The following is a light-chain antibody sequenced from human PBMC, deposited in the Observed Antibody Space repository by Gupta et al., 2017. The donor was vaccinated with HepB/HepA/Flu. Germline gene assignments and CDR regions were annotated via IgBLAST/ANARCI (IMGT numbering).Light chain of an antibody. V-gene: IGKV1-9*01. J-gene: IGKJ5*01. CDR3: LQRPGCPDT. Sequence: FQFTLSPSSLSASAGGSVTNTRRASQGISNYLDWYQQKPGKAPKLLIHTASTLDCGVPARFSGSGSGTEFTLTISRLQPEDFATYYCLQRPGCPDTFGQGTQLEIK. CDR1: QGISNY. CDR2: TAS.